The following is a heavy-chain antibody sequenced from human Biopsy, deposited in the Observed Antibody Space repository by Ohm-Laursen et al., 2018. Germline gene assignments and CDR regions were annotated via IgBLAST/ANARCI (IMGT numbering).Heavy chain of an antibody. CDR2: ISANGATS. D-gene: IGHD2-21*02. Sequence: SLRLPCAASGFTYTTFAMSWVRQAPGKGPEWVSTISANGATSYYADSVKGRFTISRDNSKNTLYLQMNSLRVEDTAVYFCSKLGGDPAPFDRASDVWSRGTKVTVSS. CDR1: GFTYTTFA. V-gene: IGHV3-23*01. CDR3: SKLGGDPAPFDRASDV. J-gene: IGHJ3*01.